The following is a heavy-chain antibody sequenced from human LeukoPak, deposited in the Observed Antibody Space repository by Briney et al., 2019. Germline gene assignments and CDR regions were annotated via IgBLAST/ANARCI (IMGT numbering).Heavy chain of an antibody. D-gene: IGHD2-21*01. V-gene: IGHV3-48*03. CDR3: AREGVRVLVRWLAP. Sequence: PGGSLRLSCAASGFTFSSYEMNWVRQAPGKGREWVSYIISSGSTVYYADSVRGRFTISRDNGKNSLYLQMNSLRAEDTAVYYCAREGVRVLVRWLAPWGQGTLVTVSS. CDR1: GFTFSSYE. CDR2: IISSGSTV. J-gene: IGHJ5*02.